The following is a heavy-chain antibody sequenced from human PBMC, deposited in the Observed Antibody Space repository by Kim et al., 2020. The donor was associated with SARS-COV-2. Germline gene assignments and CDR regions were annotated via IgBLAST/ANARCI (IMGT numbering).Heavy chain of an antibody. CDR2: INTTTGTP. CDR3: TRDFFSSGWSGFDY. Sequence: ASVKVSCKASGYTFTKYAIHWVRQAPGQGLEWVGWINTTTGTPTYAQDFTGRFVFSVDTSGTTAYLQITSLKAEDTAVYFCTRDFFSSGWSGFDYWGQGTLVTVSS. V-gene: IGHV7-4-1*02. CDR1: GYTFTKYA. D-gene: IGHD3-22*01. J-gene: IGHJ4*02.